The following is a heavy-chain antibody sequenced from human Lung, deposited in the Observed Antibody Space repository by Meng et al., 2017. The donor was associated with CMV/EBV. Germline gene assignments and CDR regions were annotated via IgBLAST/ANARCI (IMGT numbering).Heavy chain of an antibody. Sequence: LXCAVYGGSFSGYYWSWIRQPPGKGLEWIGEINHSGSTNYNPSLKSRVTISVDTSKNQFSLKLSSVTAADTAVYYCARGRGFWSGSRYYYDGMDVWGQGXTVTVSS. CDR1: GGSFSGYY. CDR2: INHSGST. CDR3: ARGRGFWSGSRYYYDGMDV. D-gene: IGHD3-3*01. V-gene: IGHV4-34*01. J-gene: IGHJ6*02.